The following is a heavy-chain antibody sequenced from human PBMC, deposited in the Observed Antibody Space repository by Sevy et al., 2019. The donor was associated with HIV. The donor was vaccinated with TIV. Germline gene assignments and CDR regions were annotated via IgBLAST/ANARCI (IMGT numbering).Heavy chain of an antibody. CDR3: AIVGLRYFSGSSVYQGDWFDP. CDR2: SDPQHGET. Sequence: ASVKVSCQVSGYTLTKLSIHWVRQAPGKGLEWMGNSDPQHGETIYAQNFQGRVTMTEDTSTDTAFMELSSLTSEDTALYYWAIVGLRYFSGSSVYQGDWFDPWGQGTLVTVSS. V-gene: IGHV1-24*01. J-gene: IGHJ5*02. D-gene: IGHD2-15*01. CDR1: GYTLTKLS.